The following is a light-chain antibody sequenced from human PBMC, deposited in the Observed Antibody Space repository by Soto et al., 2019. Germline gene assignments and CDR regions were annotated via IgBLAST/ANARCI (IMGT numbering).Light chain of an antibody. J-gene: IGKJ1*01. CDR1: QSVSSY. CDR2: DAS. CDR3: LQHYAWPWT. Sequence: EIVLTQSPATLSLSPGERATLSCRASQSVSSYLAWYQQKPGQAPRLLIYDASNRATGSGSETEFTPTISGLQSEDSGVYYCLQHYAWPWTFGQGTKVDIK. V-gene: IGKV3-11*01.